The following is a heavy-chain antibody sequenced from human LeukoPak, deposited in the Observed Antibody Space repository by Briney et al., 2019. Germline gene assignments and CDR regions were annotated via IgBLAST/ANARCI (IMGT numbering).Heavy chain of an antibody. J-gene: IGHJ4*02. Sequence: SVKVSCKASGGTFSSYAISWVRQAPGQGLEWMGRIIPILCIANYAQKFQGRVTITADKSTSTAYMELSSLRSEDTAVYYCASADRAAAGTFDYWGQGTLVTVSS. V-gene: IGHV1-69*04. CDR1: GGTFSSYA. CDR2: IIPILCIA. CDR3: ASADRAAAGTFDY. D-gene: IGHD6-13*01.